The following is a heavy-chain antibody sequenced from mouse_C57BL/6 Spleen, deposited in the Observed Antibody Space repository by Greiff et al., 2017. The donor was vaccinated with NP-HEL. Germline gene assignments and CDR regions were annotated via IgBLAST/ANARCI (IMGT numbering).Heavy chain of an antibody. CDR3: ARDGDYSDWYFDV. CDR1: GFTFSDYY. CDR2: INYDGSST. V-gene: IGHV5-16*01. J-gene: IGHJ1*03. Sequence: EVQLVESEGGLVQPGSSMKLSCTASGFTFSDYYMAWVRQVPEKGLEWVANINYDGSSTYYLDSLKSRFIISRDNAKNILYLQMSSLKSEDTATYYCARDGDYSDWYFDVWGTGTTVTVSS. D-gene: IGHD2-12*01.